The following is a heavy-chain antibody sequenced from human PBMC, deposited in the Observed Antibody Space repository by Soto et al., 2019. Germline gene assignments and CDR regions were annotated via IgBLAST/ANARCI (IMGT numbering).Heavy chain of an antibody. CDR3: ARGFASGSYFNAFDI. CDR2: INHRGSR. CDR1: GVSFRDSY. V-gene: IGHV4-34*01. D-gene: IGHD1-26*01. J-gene: IGHJ3*02. Sequence: SDTLSLTCAVYGVSFRDSYRNWIRQPPGKGLEWIGEINHRGSRNYNPSLEGRVRISVDTSKNQFSLNVSSVTAADTAVYYCARGFASGSYFNAFDIWGQGTMVTVSS.